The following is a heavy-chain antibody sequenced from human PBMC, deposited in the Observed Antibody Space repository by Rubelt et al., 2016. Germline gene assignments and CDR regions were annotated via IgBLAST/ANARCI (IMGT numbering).Heavy chain of an antibody. CDR1: GGSFSGYY. V-gene: IGHV4-34*01. CDR3: ASRRTASSWRSE. Sequence: QVQLQQWGAGLLKPSETLSLTCAVYGGSFSGYYWSWIRQPPGKGLEWIGEINHSGSTNYNPSLKSRVTISVDTSKKQFFLGLNSVTAADTAVYYCASRRTASSWRSEWGQGTLVTVSS. D-gene: IGHD2-2*01. CDR2: INHSGST. J-gene: IGHJ4*02.